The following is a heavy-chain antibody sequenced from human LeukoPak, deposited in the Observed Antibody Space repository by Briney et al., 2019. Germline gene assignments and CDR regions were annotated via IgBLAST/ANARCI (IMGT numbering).Heavy chain of an antibody. CDR1: GGSISSGGYY. V-gene: IGHV4-30-2*01. Sequence: SETLSLTCTVSGGSISSGGYYWSWIRQPPGKGLEWIGYIYHSGSTYYNPSLKSRVTISVDRSKNQFSLKLSSVTAADTAVYYCASAQPGSTTIDYWGQGTLVTVSS. CDR3: ASAQPGSTTIDY. CDR2: IYHSGST. J-gene: IGHJ4*02. D-gene: IGHD2/OR15-2a*01.